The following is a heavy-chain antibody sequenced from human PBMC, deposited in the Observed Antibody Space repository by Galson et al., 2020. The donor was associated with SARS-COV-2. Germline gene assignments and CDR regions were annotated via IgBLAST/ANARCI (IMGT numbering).Heavy chain of an antibody. CDR1: GGSISSSSYY. CDR3: ARVSRITMIVVVMTGYFDY. Sequence: SETLSLTCTVSGGSISSSSYYWGWIRQPPGKGLEWIGSIYYSGSTYYNPSLKSRVTISVDTSKNQFSLKLSSVTAADTAVYYCARVSRITMIVVVMTGYFDYWGQGTLVTVSS. J-gene: IGHJ4*02. V-gene: IGHV4-39*07. D-gene: IGHD3-22*01. CDR2: IYYSGST.